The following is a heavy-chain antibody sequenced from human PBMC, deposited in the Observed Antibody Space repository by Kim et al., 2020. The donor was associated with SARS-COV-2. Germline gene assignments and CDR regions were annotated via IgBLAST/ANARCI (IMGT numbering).Heavy chain of an antibody. Sequence: ASVKVSCKASGYTFTSYGISWVRQAPGQGLEWMGWISAYNGNTNYAQKLQGRVTMTTDTSTSTAYMELRSLRSDDTAVYYCARDQRGGSYSSWNFYWYFDLWGRGTLVTVSS. CDR1: GYTFTSYG. J-gene: IGHJ2*01. D-gene: IGHD1-26*01. V-gene: IGHV1-18*04. CDR2: ISAYNGNT. CDR3: ARDQRGGSYSSWNFYWYFDL.